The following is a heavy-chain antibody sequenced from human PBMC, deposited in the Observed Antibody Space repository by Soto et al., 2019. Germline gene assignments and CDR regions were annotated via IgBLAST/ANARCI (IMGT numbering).Heavy chain of an antibody. CDR1: GVSITSDLDF. D-gene: IGHD3-16*01. V-gene: IGHV4-30-4*01. J-gene: IGHJ4*01. CDR3: VRGTDCKMISTCHRYYDF. CDR2: IYYDGSS. Sequence: SETLSLTCTLSGVSITSDLDFWGWVRQPPGKGLEWIGSIYYDGSSYYNPSLKTPVEMSIASSQNQLSLRLDSVTDADTAVYFCVRGTDCKMISTCHRYYDFWGRGTLVTVSS.